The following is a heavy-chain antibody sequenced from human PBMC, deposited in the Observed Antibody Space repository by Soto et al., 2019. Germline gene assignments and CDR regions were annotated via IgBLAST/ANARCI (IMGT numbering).Heavy chain of an antibody. CDR2: IIPILGIA. CDR1: GGTFSSYT. V-gene: IGHV1-69*02. CDR3: ASGPEKLRIGDFDY. Sequence: QVQLVQSGAEVKKPGSSVKVSCKASGGTFSSYTISWVRQAPGQGLEWMGRIIPILGIANYAKKFQGRVTITADKPTSTADVELGSLRSEDTAVYYCASGPEKLRIGDFDYWGQGTLVTVSA. D-gene: IGHD7-27*01. J-gene: IGHJ4*02.